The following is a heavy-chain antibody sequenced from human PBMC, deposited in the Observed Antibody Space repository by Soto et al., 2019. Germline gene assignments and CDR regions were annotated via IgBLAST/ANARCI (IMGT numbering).Heavy chain of an antibody. CDR3: ARGGWHSSSWSHYYYYGMDV. Sequence: PSETLSLTCTVSGGSISSNSYYWDWIRQPPGKGLEWIGSLFYSGATYHNPSLQSRVTISVDTSKNQFSLHLSSVTAADTAVYYCARGGWHSSSWSHYYYYGMDVWGQGTTVTVSS. J-gene: IGHJ6*02. D-gene: IGHD6-13*01. V-gene: IGHV4-39*01. CDR1: GGSISSNSYY. CDR2: LFYSGAT.